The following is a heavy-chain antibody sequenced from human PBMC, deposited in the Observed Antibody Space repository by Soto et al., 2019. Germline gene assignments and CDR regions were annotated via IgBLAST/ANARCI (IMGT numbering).Heavy chain of an antibody. J-gene: IGHJ4*02. CDR1: GFTFSHHG. CDR2: IWYDGSLK. CDR3: ARWDLDW. D-gene: IGHD2-21*01. V-gene: IGHV3-33*01. Sequence: QVQLVESGGGVVQPGKSLRLSCAASGFTFSHHGIHWVRQAPGKGLEWVAVIWYDGSLKYYGDSVQGRFTVSRDNSKNTVYLQMNSQRAEDSAVYYCARWDLDWWGQGTLVTVSS.